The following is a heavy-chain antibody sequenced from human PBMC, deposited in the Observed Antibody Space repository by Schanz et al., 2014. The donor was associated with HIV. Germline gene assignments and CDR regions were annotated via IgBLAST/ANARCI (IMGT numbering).Heavy chain of an antibody. CDR2: ISSSGRTI. CDR3: AKFLRKYDYYGMDV. V-gene: IGHV3-23*04. CDR1: GFIFDDYA. J-gene: IGHJ6*02. Sequence: VQLVESGGGVVQPGRSLRLSCAASGFIFDDYAMYWVRQAPGKGLEWVSYISSSGRTIYYADSVKGRFTISRDNSMNTLYLQMNSLRAEDTAVYYCAKFLRKYDYYGMDVWGQGTTVTVSS.